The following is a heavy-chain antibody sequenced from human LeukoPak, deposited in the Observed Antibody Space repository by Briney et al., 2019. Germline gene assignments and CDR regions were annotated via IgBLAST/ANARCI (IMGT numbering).Heavy chain of an antibody. J-gene: IGHJ6*03. D-gene: IGHD5-12*01. CDR2: IYTSGST. CDR3: ARLSGYGLHYYYYMDV. Sequence: SETLSLTCTVSDYSISSGYYWGWIRQSPGKGLEWIGRIYTSGSTNYNPSLKSRVTISVDTSKNQFSLKLSSVTAADTAVYYCARLSGYGLHYYYYMDVWGKGTTVTVSS. V-gene: IGHV4-38-2*02. CDR1: DYSISSGYY.